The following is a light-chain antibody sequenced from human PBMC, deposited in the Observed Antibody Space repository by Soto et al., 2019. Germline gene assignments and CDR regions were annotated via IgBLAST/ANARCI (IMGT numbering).Light chain of an antibody. CDR2: KAS. CDR3: QQYDSYPLT. CDR1: QSLSTW. V-gene: IGKV1-5*03. J-gene: IGKJ4*01. Sequence: DIQMTQSPSTLSASVGDRVTITCRASQSLSTWLAWYQQKPGKATKLLIYKASTLESGVPSRFSGSGSGAEFTLTISSLQPDDFAAYYCQQYDSYPLTFGGGTKVEIK.